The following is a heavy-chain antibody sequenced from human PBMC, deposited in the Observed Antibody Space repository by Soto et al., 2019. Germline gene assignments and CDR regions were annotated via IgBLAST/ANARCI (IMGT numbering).Heavy chain of an antibody. CDR1: GGSINSGGCY. V-gene: IGHV4-31*03. CDR3: ASPDFWSGYISGWVAFDI. Sequence: QVQRQDSGPGLVKPPQILSLTCTVSGGSINSGGCYWSWIRKHPGKGLEWIGYVYYSGSTYYNPSLKSRVTISVDTSKNQFSLSLSSVTAPDTAVYYCASPDFWSGYISGWVAFDIWGQGTMVTVSS. D-gene: IGHD3-3*01. J-gene: IGHJ3*02. CDR2: VYYSGST.